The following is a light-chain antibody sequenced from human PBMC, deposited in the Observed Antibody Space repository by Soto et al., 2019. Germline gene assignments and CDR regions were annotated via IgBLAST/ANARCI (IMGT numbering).Light chain of an antibody. CDR2: AAS. Sequence: SQMTQSTSSLSASVGDRVTITCRASQSISSYLNWYQQKPGKAPKLLIYAASSLQSGVPSRFSGSGSGTDFTLTISSLQPEDFATYYCQQSSIPTITFGQGTRLEI. CDR3: QQSSIPTIT. J-gene: IGKJ5*01. V-gene: IGKV1-39*01. CDR1: QSISSY.